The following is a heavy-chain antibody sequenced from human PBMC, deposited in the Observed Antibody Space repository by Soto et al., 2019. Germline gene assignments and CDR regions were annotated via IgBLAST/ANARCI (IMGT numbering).Heavy chain of an antibody. CDR2: IIPIFGTA. D-gene: IGHD3-22*01. CDR3: EGRYYDSTASSDYFDY. V-gene: IGHV1-69*13. CDR1: GGTFSSYA. J-gene: IGHJ4*02. Sequence: SVEVSCKASGGTFSSYAISWVRQAPGQGLEWMGGIIPIFGTANYAQKFQGRVTITADESTSTAYMELSSLRSEDTAVYYCEGRYYDSTASSDYFDYWGQGTLVTVSS.